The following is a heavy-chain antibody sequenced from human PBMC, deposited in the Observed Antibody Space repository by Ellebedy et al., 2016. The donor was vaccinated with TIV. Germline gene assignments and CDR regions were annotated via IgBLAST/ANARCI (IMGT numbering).Heavy chain of an antibody. CDR2: THYRVIS. CDR1: GDSITSYY. D-gene: IGHD2/OR15-2a*01. CDR3: ARRAIMSGSTSETWLDP. J-gene: IGHJ5*02. V-gene: IGHV4-59*08. Sequence: SETLSLTXTVSGDSITSYYWGWIRQPPGKGLEWVGYTHYRVISKYNPSLNGRATMSVDTSKNQFSLKLTSVSAPDTAVYYCARRAIMSGSTSETWLDPWGQGTLVTVSS.